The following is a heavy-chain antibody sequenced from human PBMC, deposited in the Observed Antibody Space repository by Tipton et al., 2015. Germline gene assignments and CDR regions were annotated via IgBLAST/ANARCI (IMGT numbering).Heavy chain of an antibody. CDR1: GYRFSNHW. D-gene: IGHD3-9*01. V-gene: IGHV5-51*01. Sequence: VQLVQSGAEVKKSGESLKISCKASGYRFSNHWIGWVRQMPGKGLEWVGIIHPSDSETIYSPSFQGQVTISADRSTSTAYLQWSSLKASDTAVYYCARRLPYFEWSKVYYFDFWGQGSPVTVS. CDR3: ARRLPYFEWSKVYYFDF. CDR2: IHPSDSET. J-gene: IGHJ4*02.